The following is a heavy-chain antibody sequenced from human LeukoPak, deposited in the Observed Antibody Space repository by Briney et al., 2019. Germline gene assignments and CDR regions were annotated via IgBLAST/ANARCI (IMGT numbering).Heavy chain of an antibody. J-gene: IGHJ4*02. D-gene: IGHD1-26*01. CDR3: AKDPRGLLGGNDY. CDR2: ISGSGGCT. CDR1: GFTFSSYA. V-gene: IGHV3-23*01. Sequence: PGGSLRLSCAASGFTFSSYAMSWVRQAPGKGLEWVSAISGSGGCTYYADSVKGRFTISRDNSKNTLYLQMNSLRAEDTAVYYCAKDPRGLLGGNDYWGQGTLVTVSS.